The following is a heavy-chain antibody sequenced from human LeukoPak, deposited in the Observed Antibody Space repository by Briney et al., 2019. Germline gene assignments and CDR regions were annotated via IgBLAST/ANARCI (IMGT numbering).Heavy chain of an antibody. Sequence: PSETLSLTCTVSGGSINSSSDYWGWIRQPPGKGLEWIGSIYYSGSTYYNPSLKSRVTISVDTSKNQFSLKLSSVTAADTAVYYCASGTYYYDSSGYLRFPFDYWGQGTLVTVSS. V-gene: IGHV4-39*01. D-gene: IGHD3-22*01. CDR1: GGSINSSSDY. CDR2: IYYSGST. J-gene: IGHJ4*02. CDR3: ASGTYYYDSSGYLRFPFDY.